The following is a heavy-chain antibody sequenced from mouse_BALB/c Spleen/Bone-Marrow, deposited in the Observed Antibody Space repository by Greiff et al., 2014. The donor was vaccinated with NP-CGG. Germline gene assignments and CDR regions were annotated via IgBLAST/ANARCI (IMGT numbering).Heavy chain of an antibody. V-gene: IGHV1-69*02. CDR1: GYTFTSYW. J-gene: IGHJ2*01. CDR2: IDPSDSYT. Sequence: VQLQQSGAELVKPGASVKLSCKASGYTFTSYWMHWVKQRPGQGLEWIGEIDPSDSYTNYNQKFKGKATLTVDKSSNTAYMQLSSLTSEDSAVYYCARGLYGNSGYWGQGTTLTVSS. CDR3: ARGLYGNSGY. D-gene: IGHD2-1*01.